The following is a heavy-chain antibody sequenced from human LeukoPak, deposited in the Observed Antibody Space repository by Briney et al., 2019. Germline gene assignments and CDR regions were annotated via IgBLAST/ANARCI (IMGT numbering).Heavy chain of an antibody. CDR1: GGSISSSSYY. V-gene: IGHV4-39*07. Sequence: SETLSLTCTVSGGSISSSSYYWGWIRQPPGKGLEWIGSIYYSGSTYYNPSLKSRVTISVDTSKNQFSLKLSSVTAADTAVYYCARRRMVATPDYWGQGTLVTVSS. J-gene: IGHJ4*02. CDR2: IYYSGST. D-gene: IGHD5-12*01. CDR3: ARRRMVATPDY.